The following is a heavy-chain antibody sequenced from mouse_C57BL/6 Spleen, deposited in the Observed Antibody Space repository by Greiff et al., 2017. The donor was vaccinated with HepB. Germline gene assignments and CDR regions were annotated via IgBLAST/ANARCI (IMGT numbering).Heavy chain of an antibody. J-gene: IGHJ3*01. D-gene: IGHD2-10*02. CDR3: ARSEGYGPWFAY. CDR1: GYTFTSYW. Sequence: VQLQQPGAELVRPGSSVKLSCKASGYTFTSYWMDWVKQRPGQGLEWIGNIYPSDSETHYNQKFKDKATLTVDKSSSTAYMQLSSLTSEDSAVYYCARSEGYGPWFAYWGQGTLVTVSA. V-gene: IGHV1-61*01. CDR2: IYPSDSET.